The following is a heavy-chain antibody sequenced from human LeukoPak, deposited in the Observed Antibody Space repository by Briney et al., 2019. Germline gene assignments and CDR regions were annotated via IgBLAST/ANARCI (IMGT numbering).Heavy chain of an antibody. Sequence: ASVKVSCKASGYTFTGYYMHWVRQAPGQGLEWMGRINPDSGGTNYAQKFQGRVTMTRDTSISTAYMELSRLRSDDTAAYYCTRDRGYDYFFDYWGQGTLVTASS. V-gene: IGHV1-2*06. J-gene: IGHJ4*02. CDR2: INPDSGGT. CDR1: GYTFTGYY. D-gene: IGHD5-12*01. CDR3: TRDRGYDYFFDY.